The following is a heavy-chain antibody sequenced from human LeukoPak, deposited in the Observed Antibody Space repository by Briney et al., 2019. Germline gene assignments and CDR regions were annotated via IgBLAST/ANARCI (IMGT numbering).Heavy chain of an antibody. CDR1: GHTFTSYG. CDR2: ISAYNGNT. D-gene: IGHD2-15*01. CDR3: ARDLGYCSGGSCYSGGPSFY. Sequence: ASVKVSCKASGHTFTSYGISWVRQAPGQGLEWMGWISAYNGNTNYAQKLQGRVTMTTDTSTSTAYMELRSLRSDDTAVYYCARDLGYCSGGSCYSGGPSFYWGQGTLVTVSS. V-gene: IGHV1-18*01. J-gene: IGHJ4*02.